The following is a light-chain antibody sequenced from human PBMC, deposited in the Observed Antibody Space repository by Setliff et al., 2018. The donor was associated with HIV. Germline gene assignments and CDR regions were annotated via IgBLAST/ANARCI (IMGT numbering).Light chain of an antibody. CDR1: SSDVGGYNY. V-gene: IGLV2-14*01. J-gene: IGLJ1*01. CDR3: CSYAGSSTYV. Sequence: QSVLTQPASVSGSPGQSIAMSCTGTSSDVGGYNYVSWYQQHPGKAPKLIIYEVSNRPSGVSNRFSGSKSGNTASLTISGLQTEDEADYHCCSYAGSSTYVFGIGTKGTV. CDR2: EVS.